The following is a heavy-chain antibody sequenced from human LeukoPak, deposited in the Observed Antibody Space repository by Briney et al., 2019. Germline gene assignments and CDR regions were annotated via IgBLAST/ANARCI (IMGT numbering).Heavy chain of an antibody. D-gene: IGHD6-19*01. CDR3: ARAAYSSGWYAPSGPDY. V-gene: IGHV3-21*01. J-gene: IGHJ4*02. CDR1: GFTFSSSA. CDR2: ISSSSSYI. Sequence: GGSLRLSCAASGFTFSSSAMSWVRQAPGKGLEWVSSISSSSSYIYYADSVKGRFTISRDNAKNSLYLQMNSLRAEDTAVYYCARAAYSSGWYAPSGPDYWGQGTLVTVSS.